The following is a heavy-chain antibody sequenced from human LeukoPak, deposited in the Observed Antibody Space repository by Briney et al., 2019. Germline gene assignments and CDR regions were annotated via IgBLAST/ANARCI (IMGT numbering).Heavy chain of an antibody. D-gene: IGHD6-13*01. CDR2: IIPIFDTA. V-gene: IGHV1-69*01. CDR3: ARDNIRGGKGIAAAGGYY. Sequence: GSSVTVSCKASGGTFSSYAISWVRQAPGQGLEWMGGIIPIFDTAVYAQKFQGRVTVTADESTSTAYMDLSSLTSEDTAVYYCARDNIRGGKGIAAAGGYYWGQGTLVTVSS. J-gene: IGHJ4*02. CDR1: GGTFSSYA.